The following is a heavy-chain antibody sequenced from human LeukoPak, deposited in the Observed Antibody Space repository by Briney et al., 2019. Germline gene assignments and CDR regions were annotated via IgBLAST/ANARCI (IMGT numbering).Heavy chain of an antibody. Sequence: SETLSLTCTVSGGSISSSSYYWGRIRQPPGKGLEWIGSIFYRGSTYYSPSLKSRVTTSVDTSKNQFSLKLSSVTAADTAVYYCARVPQSPWARLGYYYYMDVWGKGTTVTVSS. CDR1: GGSISSSSYY. V-gene: IGHV4-39*07. CDR2: IFYRGST. J-gene: IGHJ6*03. D-gene: IGHD1-26*01. CDR3: ARVPQSPWARLGYYYYMDV.